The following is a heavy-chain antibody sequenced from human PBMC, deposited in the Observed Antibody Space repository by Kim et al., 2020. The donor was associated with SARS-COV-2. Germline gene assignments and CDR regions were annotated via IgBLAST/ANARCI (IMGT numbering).Heavy chain of an antibody. D-gene: IGHD6-19*01. Sequence: RVTISVDTSKNQFSLKLSSVTAADTAVYYCARDSRVGSGWRGVGRYYFDYWGQGTLVTVSS. J-gene: IGHJ4*02. V-gene: IGHV4-59*01. CDR3: ARDSRVGSGWRGVGRYYFDY.